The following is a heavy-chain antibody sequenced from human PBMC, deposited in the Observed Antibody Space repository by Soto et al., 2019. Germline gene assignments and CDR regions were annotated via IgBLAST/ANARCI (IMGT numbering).Heavy chain of an antibody. Sequence: SETLSLTCTVSGGSISSSSYYWGWIRQPPGNWLEWIGSIYYSGSTYYNPPLKSRVTISVDTSKHQFSLKLSCVTAADTAVYYCASMGFDCSGSSQFDYWGQGTLVTVSS. V-gene: IGHV4-39*01. CDR1: GGSISSSSYY. CDR2: IYYSGST. D-gene: IGHD3-10*02. CDR3: ASMGFDCSGSSQFDY. J-gene: IGHJ4*02.